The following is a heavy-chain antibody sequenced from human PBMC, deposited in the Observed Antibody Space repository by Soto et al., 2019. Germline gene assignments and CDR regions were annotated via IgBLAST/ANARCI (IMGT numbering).Heavy chain of an antibody. Sequence: EDQLVVSGGGLVKPGGSLRLSCAASGFSFDTYNMNWVRQDPGKGLEWVSSISSGRPDIFYADSVRGRFTISRDDAKKSLFLQMNSLRADDTAVYYCARDHLGIAAGDFDLWGQGTLVTVSS. D-gene: IGHD6-19*01. CDR1: GFSFDTYN. V-gene: IGHV3-21*02. CDR2: ISSGRPDI. CDR3: ARDHLGIAAGDFDL. J-gene: IGHJ4*02.